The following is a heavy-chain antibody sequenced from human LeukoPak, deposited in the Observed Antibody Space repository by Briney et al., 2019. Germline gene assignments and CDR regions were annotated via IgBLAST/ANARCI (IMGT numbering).Heavy chain of an antibody. CDR1: GFTFSSYA. CDR2: IWYDGSNE. D-gene: IGHD3-22*01. Sequence: GRSLRLSCAASGFTFSSYAMHWVRQAPGKGLEWVAVIWYDGSNEYYADSVKGRFTISRDNSKNTLYLQMNSLSAEDTAVYYCAREVLDYFDTSGPVDYWGQGTLVTVSS. CDR3: AREVLDYFDTSGPVDY. V-gene: IGHV3-33*08. J-gene: IGHJ4*02.